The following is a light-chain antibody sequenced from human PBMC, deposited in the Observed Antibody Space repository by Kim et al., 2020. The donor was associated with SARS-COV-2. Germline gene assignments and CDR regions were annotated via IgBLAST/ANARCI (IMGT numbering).Light chain of an antibody. CDR3: QQYNNWPPIT. J-gene: IGKJ5*01. Sequence: PPSPATLSVSPGERATLSCRASQSVSSNLAWYQQKPGQAPRLLIYGASIRATGIPARFSGSGSGTEFTLTISILQSEDFAVYYCQQYNNWPPITFGQGTRLEIK. V-gene: IGKV3D-15*03. CDR2: GAS. CDR1: QSVSSN.